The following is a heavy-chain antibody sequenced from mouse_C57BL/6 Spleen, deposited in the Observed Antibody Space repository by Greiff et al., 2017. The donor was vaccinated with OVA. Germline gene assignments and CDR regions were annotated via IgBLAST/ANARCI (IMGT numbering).Heavy chain of an antibody. Sequence: VKLMESGAELVRPGASVTLSCKASGYTFTDYEMHWVKQTPVHGLEWIGAIDPETGGTAYNQKFKGKAILTADKSSSTAYMELRSLTSEDSAVYYCTRKGGLYYYAMDYWGQGTSVTVSS. CDR3: TRKGGLYYYAMDY. D-gene: IGHD1-1*02. CDR1: GYTFTDYE. CDR2: IDPETGGT. V-gene: IGHV1-15*01. J-gene: IGHJ4*01.